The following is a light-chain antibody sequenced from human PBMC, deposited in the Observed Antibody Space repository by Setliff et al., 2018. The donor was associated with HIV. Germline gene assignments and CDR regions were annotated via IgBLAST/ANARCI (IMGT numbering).Light chain of an antibody. Sequence: QSVLTQPASVSGSPGQSITISCTGTSSDIGRYNLVSWYQQYPGKAPKLMIYQATKRPSGVSNRFSGSKSGNTASLTISGLQAEDVADYYCCSNTGSNTYVFGSGTKVTVL. V-gene: IGLV2-23*01. CDR3: CSNTGSNTYV. CDR2: QAT. J-gene: IGLJ1*01. CDR1: SSDIGRYNL.